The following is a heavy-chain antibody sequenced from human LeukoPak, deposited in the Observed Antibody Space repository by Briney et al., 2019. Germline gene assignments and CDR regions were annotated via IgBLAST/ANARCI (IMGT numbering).Heavy chain of an antibody. D-gene: IGHD3-10*01. V-gene: IGHV4-59*01. CDR1: GGSISSYY. CDR3: ARSSYYYGADAFDI. CDR2: IYYSGST. Sequence: ASETLSLTCTVSGGSISSYYWSWIRQPPGKGLEWIGYIYYSGSTNYNPSLKSRVTISLDTSKNQFSLKLSSVTAADTAVYYCARSSYYYGADAFDIWGQGTMVTVSS. J-gene: IGHJ3*02.